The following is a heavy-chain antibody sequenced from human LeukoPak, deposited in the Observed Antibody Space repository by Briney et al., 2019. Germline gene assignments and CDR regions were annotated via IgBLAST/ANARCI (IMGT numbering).Heavy chain of an antibody. J-gene: IGHJ5*02. CDR1: DGSISSYY. Sequence: SETLSLTCTVSDGSISSYYWSWIRQPPGKGLEWIGYIYYSGSTNYNPSLKSRVTISVDTSKNQFSLKLSSVTAADTAVYYCAREAAAVTGALDPWGQGTLVTVSS. D-gene: IGHD6-13*01. V-gene: IGHV4-59*01. CDR3: AREAAAVTGALDP. CDR2: IYYSGST.